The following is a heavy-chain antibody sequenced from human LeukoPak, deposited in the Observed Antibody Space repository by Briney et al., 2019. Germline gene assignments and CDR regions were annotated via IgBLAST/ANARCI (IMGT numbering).Heavy chain of an antibody. CDR3: ARGYSSSWSRSFYYGMDV. CDR1: GGSISSYY. J-gene: IGHJ6*02. CDR2: IYYSGST. Sequence: PSETLSLTCTVSGGSISSYYWGWIRQPPGKGLEWIGSIYYSGSTYYNPSLKSRVTISVDTSKNQFSLKLSSVTAADTAVYYCARGYSSSWSRSFYYGMDVWGQGTTVTVSS. D-gene: IGHD6-13*01. V-gene: IGHV4-39*01.